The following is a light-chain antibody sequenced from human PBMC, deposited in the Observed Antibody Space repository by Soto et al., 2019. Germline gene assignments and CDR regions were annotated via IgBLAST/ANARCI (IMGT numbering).Light chain of an antibody. V-gene: IGLV2-23*02. Sequence: QSALTQPASVSGSPGQSITISCTGTSSDVGNYNLVSWYQQHPGKAPKLMIYEVSNRPSGVSNRFSGSKSGNTASLTISGLQAEDEADYYCCSYAGSSFVVFGGGTKLTVL. CDR1: SSDVGNYNL. CDR3: CSYAGSSFVV. J-gene: IGLJ2*01. CDR2: EVS.